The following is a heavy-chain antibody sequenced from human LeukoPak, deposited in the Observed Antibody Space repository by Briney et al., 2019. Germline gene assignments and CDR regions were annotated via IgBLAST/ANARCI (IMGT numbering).Heavy chain of an antibody. CDR3: ARNNGMDV. V-gene: IGHV3-7*03. CDR1: GFALSSHW. J-gene: IGHJ6*02. Sequence: GGSLRLSCAASGFALSSHWMTWVRQVPGRGPEWVADVNRDGSETYYLDSVKGRFTISKDNAKNSLYLQMNSLRAEDTALYHCARNNGMDVWGQGTTVIVSS. CDR2: VNRDGSET.